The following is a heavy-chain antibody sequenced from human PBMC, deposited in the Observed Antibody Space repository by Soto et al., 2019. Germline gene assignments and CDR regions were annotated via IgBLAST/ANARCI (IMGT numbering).Heavy chain of an antibody. CDR1: SGSISSSNW. CDR2: IYHSGST. D-gene: IGHD2-15*01. J-gene: IGHJ4*02. Sequence: QVQLQESGPGLVKPSGTLSLTCAVSSGSISSSNWWSWVRQPPGKGLEWIGEIYHSGSTNYNPSLKSRVTLSVDKSKNQFSLKLSSVTAADTAVYYCASFSNCSGGSCYRAGDYWGQGTLVTVSS. CDR3: ASFSNCSGGSCYRAGDY. V-gene: IGHV4-4*02.